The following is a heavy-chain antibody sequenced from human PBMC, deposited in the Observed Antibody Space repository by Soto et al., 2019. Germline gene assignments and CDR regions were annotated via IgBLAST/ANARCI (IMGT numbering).Heavy chain of an antibody. Sequence: AQLVQSGSEVKRTGASVKVSCKASGYSFSSYGIVWVRQAPGQGLEWMGWIRPYNGDTNSAQKFQGRVTLTTDTSTSTAYMELRSLRYDDTAVYYCARRAEDHYFYYMGVWGKGTTVTVSS. CDR2: IRPYNGDT. D-gene: IGHD1-26*01. CDR3: ARRAEDHYFYYMGV. J-gene: IGHJ6*03. CDR1: GYSFSSYG. V-gene: IGHV1-18*01.